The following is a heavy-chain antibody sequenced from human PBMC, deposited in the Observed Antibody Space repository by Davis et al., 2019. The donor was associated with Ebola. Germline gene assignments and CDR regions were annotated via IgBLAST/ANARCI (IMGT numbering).Heavy chain of an antibody. Sequence: GGSLRLSCAVSGFTFDDYSMNWVRQTPEKGLEWFSYISPSASRMFYAESVKGRFTISRDDAKNSLFLQMNSLRVEDTAVYYCVPGTWIRGQGRLVTVSS. V-gene: IGHV3-48*03. CDR3: VPGTWI. CDR2: ISPSASRM. D-gene: IGHD5-18*01. J-gene: IGHJ4*02. CDR1: GFTFDDYS.